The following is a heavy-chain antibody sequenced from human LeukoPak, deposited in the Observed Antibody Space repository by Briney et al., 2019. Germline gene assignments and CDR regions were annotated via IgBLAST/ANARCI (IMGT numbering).Heavy chain of an antibody. CDR3: ARGLVGATVVNWFDP. J-gene: IGHJ5*02. CDR1: GGSISSYY. D-gene: IGHD1-26*01. CDR2: IYTSGST. V-gene: IGHV4-4*07. Sequence: SETLSLTCTVSGGSISSYYWSWIRQPAGKGLEWIGRIYTSGSTNYNPSLKSRVTMSVDTSKNQFSLKLSSVTAADTAVYYCARGLVGATVVNWFDPWGQGTLVTVSS.